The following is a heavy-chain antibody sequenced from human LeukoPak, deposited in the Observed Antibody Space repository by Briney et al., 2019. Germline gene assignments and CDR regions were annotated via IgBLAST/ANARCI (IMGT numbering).Heavy chain of an antibody. CDR1: GGSISSSSYY. V-gene: IGHV4-39*07. Sequence: SETLSLTCTVSGGSISSSSYYWGWIRQPPGKGLEWVGSIYYSGSTYYNPSLKSRVTISVDTSKNQFSLKLSSVTAADTAVYYCAREPGSGYFGYWGQGTLVTVSS. J-gene: IGHJ4*02. CDR2: IYYSGST. D-gene: IGHD3-3*01. CDR3: AREPGSGYFGY.